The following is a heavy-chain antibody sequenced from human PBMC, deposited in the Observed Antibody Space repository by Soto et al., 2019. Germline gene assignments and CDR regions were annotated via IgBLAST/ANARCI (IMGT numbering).Heavy chain of an antibody. CDR1: GYTFTCYY. V-gene: IGHV1-2*04. Sequence: ASVKVSCKASGYTFTCYYMHWVRQAPGQGLEWMGWINPNSGGTNYAQKFQGWVTMTRDTSISTAYMELSRLRSDDTAVYYCARHFVAVVIKGWGYWGQGTLVTVSS. CDR3: ARHFVAVVIKGWGY. D-gene: IGHD3-10*01. CDR2: INPNSGGT. J-gene: IGHJ4*02.